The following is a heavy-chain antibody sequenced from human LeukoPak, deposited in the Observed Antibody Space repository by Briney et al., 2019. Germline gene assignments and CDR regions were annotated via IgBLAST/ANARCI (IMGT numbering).Heavy chain of an antibody. CDR1: GGSISSGGYY. J-gene: IGHJ3*02. Sequence: SETLSLTCTVSGGSISSGGYYWSWIRQHPGKGLEWIGYIYYSGSTNYNPSLKSRVTISVDTSKNQFSLKLSSVTAADTAVYYCARHSERWLGAFDIWGQGTMVTVSS. CDR2: IYYSGST. D-gene: IGHD6-19*01. CDR3: ARHSERWLGAFDI. V-gene: IGHV4-61*08.